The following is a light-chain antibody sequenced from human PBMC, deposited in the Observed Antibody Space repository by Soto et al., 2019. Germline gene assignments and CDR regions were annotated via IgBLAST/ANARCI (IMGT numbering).Light chain of an antibody. Sequence: EIVMTQSPATLSLSQGEKATLSCRASQSVNSNLAWYQQKPGQAPTLLIYGASTRATGVPARFSGSGSGTEFTLTISSLQSEDFAVYYCQQYNNWPPYTFGQGTKLEIK. CDR1: QSVNSN. CDR2: GAS. J-gene: IGKJ2*01. CDR3: QQYNNWPPYT. V-gene: IGKV3-15*01.